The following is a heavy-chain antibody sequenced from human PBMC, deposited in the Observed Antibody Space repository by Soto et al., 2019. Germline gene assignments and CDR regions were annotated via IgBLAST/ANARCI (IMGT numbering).Heavy chain of an antibody. D-gene: IGHD3-10*01. Sequence: QVQLVQSGPEMMQPGASVKVSCKASGYASLSFGMHWVRQVPGQAYEWLGWINAGVDGTLYSERFQGRVRITRDTSVNTVYMELNALTSEDTAVYYCAREVQGVTSFDYWGQGTLVIVSS. J-gene: IGHJ4*02. V-gene: IGHV1-3*01. CDR2: INAGVDGT. CDR3: AREVQGVTSFDY. CDR1: GYASLSFG.